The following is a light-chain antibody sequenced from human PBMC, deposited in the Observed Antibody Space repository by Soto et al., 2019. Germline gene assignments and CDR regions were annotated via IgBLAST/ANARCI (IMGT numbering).Light chain of an antibody. J-gene: IGLJ1*01. V-gene: IGLV2-14*01. CDR3: SSYRSSSTLYV. CDR2: DVS. CDR1: SSDVGNYNY. Sequence: QSVLTQPASVSGSPGQSITISCTGTSSDVGNYNYVSWYQQHPGKAPKLMIYDVSYRPSGVSNRFSGSKSGNTASLTISGLQAEDEADYYCSSYRSSSTLYVFGTGTKVTVL.